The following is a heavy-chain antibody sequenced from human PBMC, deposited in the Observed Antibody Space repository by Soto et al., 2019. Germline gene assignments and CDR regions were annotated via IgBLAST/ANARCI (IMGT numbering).Heavy chain of an antibody. Sequence: GESLKISCKGSGYSFTSYWIGWVRQMPGKGLEWMGIIYPGDSDTRYSPSFQGQVTISAVKSISTAYLQWSSLKASDTAMYYCARQLTGEDSAFDIWGQGTMVTVSS. D-gene: IGHD7-27*01. CDR1: GYSFTSYW. CDR2: IYPGDSDT. CDR3: ARQLTGEDSAFDI. J-gene: IGHJ3*02. V-gene: IGHV5-51*01.